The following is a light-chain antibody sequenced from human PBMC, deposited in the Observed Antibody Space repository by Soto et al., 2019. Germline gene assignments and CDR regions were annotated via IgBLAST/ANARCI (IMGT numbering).Light chain of an antibody. CDR2: GAS. Sequence: EIVLTQSPGTLSLSQGERATLSCRASQSLSSGYLAWYQQKPGQAPRLLIFGASSRATGIPDRFSGSGSGTDFTLTISRLEPEDFAVYYCQQYGSSPYTFGQGTKVDIK. CDR1: QSLSSGY. J-gene: IGKJ2*01. V-gene: IGKV3-20*01. CDR3: QQYGSSPYT.